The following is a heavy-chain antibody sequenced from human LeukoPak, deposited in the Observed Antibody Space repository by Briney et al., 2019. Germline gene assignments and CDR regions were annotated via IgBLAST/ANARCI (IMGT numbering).Heavy chain of an antibody. CDR3: AVVGTILRDFDY. CDR2: IYYSGST. J-gene: IGHJ4*02. V-gene: IGHV4-39*01. D-gene: IGHD2-15*01. CDR1: GGSISSSSYY. Sequence: SSETLSLTCIVSGGSISSSSYYWGWIRQPPGKGLEWIGSIYYSGSTYYNPSLKSRVTISVDTSKNQFSLKLSSVTAADTAVYYCAVVGTILRDFDYWGQGTLVTVSS.